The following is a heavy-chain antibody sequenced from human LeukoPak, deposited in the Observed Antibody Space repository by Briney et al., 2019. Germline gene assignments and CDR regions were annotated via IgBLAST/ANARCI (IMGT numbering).Heavy chain of an antibody. CDR1: GYTFSGSY. CDR2: INPNSGDT. D-gene: IGHD2-8*01. V-gene: IGHV1-2*06. J-gene: IGHJ6*03. Sequence: EASVKVSCKASGYTFSGSYIHWGRQAPGQGLEWMGRINPNSGDTNFAQTFQGRVTMTRDTSITTAYMELSSLTSDDTAVYFCARSAEHCNNGVCFTDYYMDVWGKGTTVTVSS. CDR3: ARSAEHCNNGVCFTDYYMDV.